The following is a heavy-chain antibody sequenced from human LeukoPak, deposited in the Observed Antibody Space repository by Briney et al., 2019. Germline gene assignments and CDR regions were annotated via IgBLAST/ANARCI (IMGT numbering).Heavy chain of an antibody. V-gene: IGHV3-21*01. Sequence: GGSLRLSCAASGFTFSTYNMNWVRQAPGKGLEWVSSISSSSNYIYYADSVKGRFTISRDNAKNSLYLQMNSLRVEDTDVYYCARDVGASAPDAFDIWGQGTMVTVTS. CDR2: ISSSSNYI. CDR1: GFTFSTYN. J-gene: IGHJ3*02. CDR3: ARDVGASAPDAFDI. D-gene: IGHD1-26*01.